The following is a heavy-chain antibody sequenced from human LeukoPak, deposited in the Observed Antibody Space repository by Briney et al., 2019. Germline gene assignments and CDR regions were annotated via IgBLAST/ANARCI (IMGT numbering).Heavy chain of an antibody. Sequence: SETLSLTCTVSGGSISSYYWSWIRQPAGKGLEWIGRIYTSGSTNYNPSLKSRVTMSVDTSKNQFSLKLSSVTAADTAVYYCARDGWFGAGGRLNYMDVWGKGTTVTVSS. CDR2: IYTSGST. CDR3: ARDGWFGAGGRLNYMDV. J-gene: IGHJ6*03. D-gene: IGHD3-10*01. V-gene: IGHV4-4*07. CDR1: GGSISSYY.